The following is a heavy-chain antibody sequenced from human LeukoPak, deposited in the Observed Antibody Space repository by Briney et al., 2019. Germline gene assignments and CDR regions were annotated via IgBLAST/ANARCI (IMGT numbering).Heavy chain of an antibody. CDR2: IGTAGDT. Sequence: GGSLRLSCAASGFTFSDYDMHWVRQATGKGLEWVSAIGTAGDTYYTGSVKGRFTISRENAKNFLYLQMNSLRAGDTAVYYCARVAKERVGGVYYFDYWGQGTLVTVSS. CDR1: GFTFSDYD. D-gene: IGHD1-1*01. V-gene: IGHV3-13*01. J-gene: IGHJ4*02. CDR3: ARVAKERVGGVYYFDY.